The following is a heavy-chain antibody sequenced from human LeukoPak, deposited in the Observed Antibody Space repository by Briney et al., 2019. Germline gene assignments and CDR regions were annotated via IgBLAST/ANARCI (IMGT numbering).Heavy chain of an antibody. D-gene: IGHD6-19*01. CDR2: IYYSGST. Sequence: SETLSLTCTVSGGSISSSSYYWGGIRQPPGNGLEWIGTIYYSGSTYYNPSLKSRVTISVDTSKNQFSLKLSSVTAADTAVYYCARHAPGMGSGWYFDLWGRGTLVTVSS. CDR1: GGSISSSSYY. CDR3: ARHAPGMGSGWYFDL. J-gene: IGHJ2*01. V-gene: IGHV4-39*01.